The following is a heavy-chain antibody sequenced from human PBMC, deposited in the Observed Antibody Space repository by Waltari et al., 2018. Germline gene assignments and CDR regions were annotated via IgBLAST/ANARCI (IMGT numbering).Heavy chain of an antibody. V-gene: IGHV3-30*18. J-gene: IGHJ3*02. D-gene: IGHD2-8*01. CDR2: VSSDGNTK. CDR3: AKEGNGGSQYAFDI. Sequence: QVQLVESGGGVVQPGRSLRLSCAASIFTFSAYGMHWVRQAPGKGLGWVAVVSSDGNTKYYVDSVKGRFTISRDNSKNTLYLQMNSLITEDTALYYCAKEGNGGSQYAFDIWGQGTMVSVS. CDR1: IFTFSAYG.